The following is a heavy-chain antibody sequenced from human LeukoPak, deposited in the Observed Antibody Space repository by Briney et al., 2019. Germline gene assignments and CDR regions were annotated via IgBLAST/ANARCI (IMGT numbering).Heavy chain of an antibody. CDR2: IRYDGSNK. CDR3: AAGFLEWLSTWNAFDI. D-gene: IGHD3-3*01. Sequence: GGSLRLSCAASGFTFSSYGMHWVRQAPSKGLEWVAFIRYDGSNKYYADSVKGRFTISRDNSKNTLYLQMNSLRAEDTAVYYCAAGFLEWLSTWNAFDIWGQGTMVTVSS. CDR1: GFTFSSYG. V-gene: IGHV3-30*02. J-gene: IGHJ3*02.